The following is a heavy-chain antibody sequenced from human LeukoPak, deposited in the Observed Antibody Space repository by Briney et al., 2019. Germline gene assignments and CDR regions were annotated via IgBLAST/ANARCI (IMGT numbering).Heavy chain of an antibody. CDR1: GFTFSSYG. CDR3: ARVPSDY. V-gene: IGHV3-21*06. J-gene: IGHJ4*02. CDR2: ISSSSGYI. Sequence: GRSLRLSCAASGFTFSSYGMHWVRQAPGKGLEWVSSISSSSGYIYYADSVKGRFTISRDNAKNSLYLQMNSLRAEDTAVYYCARVPSDYWGQGTLVTVSS.